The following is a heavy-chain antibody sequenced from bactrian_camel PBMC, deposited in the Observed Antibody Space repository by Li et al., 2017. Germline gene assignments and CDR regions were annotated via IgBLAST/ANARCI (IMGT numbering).Heavy chain of an antibody. CDR2: INSGGGST. V-gene: IGHV3S40*01. J-gene: IGHJ4*01. CDR1: GFTFANYD. Sequence: DVQLVESGGGLVQPGGSLRLSCAASGFTFANYDMSWVRQAPGKGLEWVSAINSGGGSTYYVDSVKGRFTISRDVAKSTAYLQLNSLKTEDTAMYYCAGFRERARPGQGTQVTVS. D-gene: IGHD6*01.